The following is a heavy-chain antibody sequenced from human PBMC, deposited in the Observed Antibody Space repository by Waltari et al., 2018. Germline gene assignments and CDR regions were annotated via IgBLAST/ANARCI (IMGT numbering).Heavy chain of an antibody. CDR1: EFTCSAYT. D-gene: IGHD5-18*01. Sequence: EAQLVESGGGQVKPGGSLRLSCAASEFTCSAYTMNWVRQTPGKGLEWVSYISSRADYIHYADSVQGRFIISRDNAKNSLFLQMSSLRAEDTAVYYCARGDPFDTRPDLGWYIDLWGRGTLVTVSS. CDR2: ISSRADYI. V-gene: IGHV3-21*01. J-gene: IGHJ2*01. CDR3: ARGDPFDTRPDLGWYIDL.